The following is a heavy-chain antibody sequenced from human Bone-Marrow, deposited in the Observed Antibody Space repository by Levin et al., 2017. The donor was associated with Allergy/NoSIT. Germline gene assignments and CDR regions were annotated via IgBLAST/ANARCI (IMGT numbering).Heavy chain of an antibody. V-gene: IGHV3-11*05. CDR3: AREACRGVNCYSDRAYDI. J-gene: IGHJ3*02. D-gene: IGHD2-21*01. Sequence: GGSLRLSCAASGFTFSDYYMHWIRQAPGKGLEWLSYISDNSVYTDYADSVKGRFTISRDNAKNSLHLEMKSLRAEDTALYYCAREACRGVNCYSDRAYDIWGQGTMVTVSS. CDR2: ISDNSVYT. CDR1: GFTFSDYY.